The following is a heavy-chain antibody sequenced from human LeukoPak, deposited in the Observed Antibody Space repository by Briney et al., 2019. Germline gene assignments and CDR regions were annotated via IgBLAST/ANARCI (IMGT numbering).Heavy chain of an antibody. CDR2: INHSGST. Sequence: SETLSLTCAVYGGSFSGYYWSWIRQPPGKGLEWIGEINHSGSTNYNPSLKGRVTISVDTSKNQFSLKLSSVTAADTAVYYCARNLRSRGAFDIWGRGTMVTVSS. CDR1: GGSFSGYY. D-gene: IGHD4-17*01. V-gene: IGHV4-34*01. CDR3: ARNLRSRGAFDI. J-gene: IGHJ3*02.